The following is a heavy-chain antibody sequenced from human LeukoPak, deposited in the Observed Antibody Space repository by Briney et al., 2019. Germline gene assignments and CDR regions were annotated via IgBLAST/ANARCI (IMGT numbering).Heavy chain of an antibody. D-gene: IGHD3-22*01. CDR2: ISYSSSYI. Sequence: GGSLRLSCAASGFTFSDYSVNWVRHAPGKGLEWVSSISYSSSYIYYVDSVKGRFTISRDNAKNSLYLQMHSLRAEDTAVYYCARALPGYYDTRGRYYYMDVWGKGTTVTVSS. J-gene: IGHJ6*03. CDR3: ARALPGYYDTRGRYYYMDV. V-gene: IGHV3-21*01. CDR1: GFTFSDYS.